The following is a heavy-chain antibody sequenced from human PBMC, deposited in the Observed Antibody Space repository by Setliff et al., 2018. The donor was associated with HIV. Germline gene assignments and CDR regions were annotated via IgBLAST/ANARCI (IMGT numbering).Heavy chain of an antibody. J-gene: IGHJ4*02. Sequence: TLSLTCTVSGGSISSGSYYWSWIRLPPGKGLEWICYIYTSGITNCNPSLKSRVTMSVDTSKNQFSLKLSSVTASDTAVYYCARDYSGWYYFDCWGQGTLVTVSS. V-gene: IGHV4-61*09. D-gene: IGHD6-19*01. CDR2: IYTSGIT. CDR3: ARDYSGWYYFDC. CDR1: GGSISSGSYY.